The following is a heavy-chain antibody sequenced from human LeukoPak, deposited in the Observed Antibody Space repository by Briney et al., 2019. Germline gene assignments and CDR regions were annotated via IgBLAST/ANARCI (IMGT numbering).Heavy chain of an antibody. Sequence: ASVKVSCKTSGCTFRSYAISWVRQAPGQGLERMGWINVYNGYTNYARNFQGRVTMTTDTSTSTAYMEVRSLRSDDTAVYYCARVECSSTTCYDDYWGQGTLVIVSS. J-gene: IGHJ4*02. CDR2: INVYNGYT. D-gene: IGHD2-2*01. CDR3: ARVECSSTTCYDDY. V-gene: IGHV1-18*01. CDR1: GCTFRSYA.